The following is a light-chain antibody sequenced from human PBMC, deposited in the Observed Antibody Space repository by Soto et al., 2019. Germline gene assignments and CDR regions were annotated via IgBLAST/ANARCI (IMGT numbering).Light chain of an antibody. Sequence: DIQMTQSPSTLSASVGDRVTITCRASQNINNWLAWYQQKPGKAPKLLIYKASNLEGGVPSRFSGSGSGTEFTLTISSLQPDDFATYYCQQSSTYSAYTFGQGTNLEVK. V-gene: IGKV1-5*03. CDR1: QNINNW. CDR3: QQSSTYSAYT. CDR2: KAS. J-gene: IGKJ2*01.